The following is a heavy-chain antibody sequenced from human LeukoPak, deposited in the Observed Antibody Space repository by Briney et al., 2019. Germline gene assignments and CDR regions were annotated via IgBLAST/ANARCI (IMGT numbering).Heavy chain of an antibody. CDR2: IYYSGST. V-gene: IGHV4-59*01. D-gene: IGHD2-21*02. CDR3: ARGVVETSEVPDTYFGY. J-gene: IGHJ4*02. Sequence: SETLSLTCTVSGGSISSYYWSWIRQPPGKGLEWIGYIYYSGSTNYNPSLKSRVTISVDTSKNQFSLKLSSVTAADTAVYYCARGVVETSEVPDTYFGYWGQGTLVTVSS. CDR1: GGSISSYY.